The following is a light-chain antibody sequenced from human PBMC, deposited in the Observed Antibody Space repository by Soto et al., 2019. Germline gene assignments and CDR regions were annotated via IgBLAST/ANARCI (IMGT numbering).Light chain of an antibody. Sequence: QSALTQPASVSGSPGQSIAISCTGTSSDVGASDYVSWYQQHPGKAPKLMIYDVTNRPSGVSNRFSGSKSGNTASLTISGLQAEDEADYYCSSYTISSTPLYVFGSGTKLTVL. CDR3: SSYTISSTPLYV. CDR1: SSDVGASDY. V-gene: IGLV2-14*01. J-gene: IGLJ1*01. CDR2: DVT.